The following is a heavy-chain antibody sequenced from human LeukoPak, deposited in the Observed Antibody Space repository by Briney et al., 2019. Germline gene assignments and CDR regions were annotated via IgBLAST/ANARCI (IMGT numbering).Heavy chain of an antibody. Sequence: PGGSLRLSCAASGFTFSSYEMNWVRQAPGKGLEWVSYISSSGSTIYYADSVKGRFTISRDNAKNSLYLQMNSLRAEDTAVYYCARRDGGYSYGQGKYYYYYYMDVWGKGPRSPSP. CDR1: GFTFSSYE. J-gene: IGHJ6*03. CDR3: ARRDGGYSYGQGKYYYYYYMDV. CDR2: ISSSGSTI. D-gene: IGHD5-18*01. V-gene: IGHV3-48*03.